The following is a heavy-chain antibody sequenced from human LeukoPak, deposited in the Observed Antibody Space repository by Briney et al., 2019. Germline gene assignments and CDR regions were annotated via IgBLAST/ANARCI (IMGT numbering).Heavy chain of an antibody. CDR2: ISGSGDST. V-gene: IGHV3-23*01. CDR1: GFTFSSYA. D-gene: IGHD4-17*01. CDR3: AREPTTVIASFDY. J-gene: IGHJ4*02. Sequence: PGGSLRLSCAASGFTFSSYAMSWVRQAPGKGLEWVSAISGSGDSTYCADSVKGRFTISRDNAKNSLYLQMNSLRAEDTAVYYCAREPTTVIASFDYWGQGTLVTVSS.